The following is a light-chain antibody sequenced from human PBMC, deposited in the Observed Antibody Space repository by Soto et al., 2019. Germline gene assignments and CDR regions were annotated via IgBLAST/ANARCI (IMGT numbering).Light chain of an antibody. CDR1: SSDVGGYNY. CDR3: SSYTSSSTPDV. V-gene: IGLV2-14*01. J-gene: IGLJ1*01. Sequence: QSALTQPASVSGSPGQSITISCTGTSSDVGGYNYVSWYQQHPGKAPKLMIYDVSNRPSGVSNRFSGSKSGNTASLTISGLQAEDEADYSCSSYTSSSTPDVFGTGTKLTVL. CDR2: DVS.